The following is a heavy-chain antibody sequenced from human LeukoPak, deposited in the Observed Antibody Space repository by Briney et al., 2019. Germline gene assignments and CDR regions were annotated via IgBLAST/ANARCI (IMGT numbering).Heavy chain of an antibody. CDR1: GGTFSSYA. J-gene: IGHJ6*03. D-gene: IGHD6-13*01. CDR3: ARGAAAKPYYYYYYMDV. CDR2: IIPIFGTA. V-gene: IGHV1-69*05. Sequence: SVKVSCKASGGTFSSYAVSWVRQAPGQGLEWMGRIIPIFGTANYAQKFQGRVTITTDESTSTAYMELSSLRSEDTAVYYCARGAAAKPYYYYYYMDVWGKGTTVTVSS.